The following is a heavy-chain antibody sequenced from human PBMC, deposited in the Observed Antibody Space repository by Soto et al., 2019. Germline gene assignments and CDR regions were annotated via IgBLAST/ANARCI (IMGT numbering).Heavy chain of an antibody. CDR1: GGSISSGGYY. Sequence: SETLSLTCTVSGGSISSGGYYWSWIRQHPGKGLEWIGYIYYSGSTYYNPSLKSRVTISVDTSKNQFSLKLSSVTAADTAVYYCARPAVTTYYYYYYMDVWGKGTTVTVSS. CDR2: IYYSGST. D-gene: IGHD4-17*01. V-gene: IGHV4-31*03. CDR3: ARPAVTTYYYYYYMDV. J-gene: IGHJ6*03.